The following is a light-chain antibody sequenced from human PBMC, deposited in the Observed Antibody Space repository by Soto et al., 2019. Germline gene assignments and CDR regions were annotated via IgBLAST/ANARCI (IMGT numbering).Light chain of an antibody. CDR1: QNVRTF. Sequence: PGERATLSCRSSQNVRTFLAWYQQKPGQAPRLLISDASYRATGIPPRFSGSGSGTDFTLTISSLEPEDFAVYYCLQRSNWPRATFGGGTKVDIK. CDR2: DAS. V-gene: IGKV3-11*01. J-gene: IGKJ4*01. CDR3: LQRSNWPRAT.